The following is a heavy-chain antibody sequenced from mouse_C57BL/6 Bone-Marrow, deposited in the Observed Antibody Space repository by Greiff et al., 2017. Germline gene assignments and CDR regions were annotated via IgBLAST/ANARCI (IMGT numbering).Heavy chain of an antibody. CDR1: GFTFSDAW. CDR3: RKRGYDDY. J-gene: IGHJ2*01. Sequence: EVQVVESGGGLVQPGGSMKLSCAASGFTFSDAWMDWVRQSPEKGLEWVAEIRNRDNNHATYYAESGKGRFTISRDDSKSSFYLQINSLRAEDTGISYCRKRGYDDYCGQGTTLTVSS. V-gene: IGHV6-6*01. CDR2: IRNRDNNHAT. D-gene: IGHD2-2*01.